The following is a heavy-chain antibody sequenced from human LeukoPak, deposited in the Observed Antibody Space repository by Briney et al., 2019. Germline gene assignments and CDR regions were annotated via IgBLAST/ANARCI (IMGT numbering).Heavy chain of an antibody. V-gene: IGHV6-1*01. Sequence: SQTLSLTCAISGEIVSSNSAAWNWIRQSPSRGLEWLGRTYYRSKWYTYYAVSVKSRISINRDTSKNQISLQLNSVTPEDTAVYYCARSTGPIDYWGQGTLVTVSS. CDR2: TYYRSKWYT. D-gene: IGHD1-1*01. CDR1: GEIVSSNSAA. CDR3: ARSTGPIDY. J-gene: IGHJ4*02.